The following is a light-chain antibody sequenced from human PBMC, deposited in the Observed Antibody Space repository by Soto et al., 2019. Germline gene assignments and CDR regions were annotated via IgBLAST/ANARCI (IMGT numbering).Light chain of an antibody. V-gene: IGLV2-14*01. CDR1: SSDVGGYNY. CDR3: SSYTSSSTLFYV. Sequence: QSALTQPASVSGSPGQSITISCTGTSSDVGGYNYVSWYQQHPGKAPKLMIYEVSNWPSGVSNRFSGSKSGNTASLTISGLQAEDEADYYCSSYTSSSTLFYVFGTGTKVTVL. CDR2: EVS. J-gene: IGLJ1*01.